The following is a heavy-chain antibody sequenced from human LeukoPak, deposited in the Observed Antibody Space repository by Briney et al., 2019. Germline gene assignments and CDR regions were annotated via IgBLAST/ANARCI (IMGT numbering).Heavy chain of an antibody. Sequence: ASVKVSCKASGYTFTNYDINWVRQATGQGLEWMGWRNPNSGRTGFAQKFQGRLTMTADTSISPAYVELSSLTSDDTAVYYCARGPVSTHGMDVWGQGTTVTVSS. D-gene: IGHD6-13*01. CDR3: ARGPVSTHGMDV. J-gene: IGHJ6*02. CDR2: RNPNSGRT. V-gene: IGHV1-8*01. CDR1: GYTFTNYD.